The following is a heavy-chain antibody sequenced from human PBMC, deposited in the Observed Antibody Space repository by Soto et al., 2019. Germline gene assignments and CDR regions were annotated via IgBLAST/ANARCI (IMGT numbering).Heavy chain of an antibody. D-gene: IGHD6-13*01. Sequence: QVQLVESGGGVVQPGRSLRLSCAGSGFTFSNYGIHGVRQAPCKGLERVSVISYHGSNKYYADSVKGRFTISRDNSKNTLYLQMNSLRAEDTAVYYCAKDVSQYSSSWAWYFDYWGQGTLVTVSS. CDR3: AKDVSQYSSSWAWYFDY. CDR2: ISYHGSNK. J-gene: IGHJ4*02. CDR1: GFTFSNYG. V-gene: IGHV3-30*18.